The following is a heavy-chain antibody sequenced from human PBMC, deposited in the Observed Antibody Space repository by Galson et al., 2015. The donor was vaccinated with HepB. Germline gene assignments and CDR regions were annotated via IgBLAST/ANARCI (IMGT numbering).Heavy chain of an antibody. V-gene: IGHV3-73*01. Sequence: SLRLSCAASGFTFSGSAIYWVRQACGKGLEWVGCIRSKANTYATVYAASVRGRFTISRDDSENTAYLQMNSLKTEDTAVYYCTRRVDTAPLSGMDVWGQGTTVTVSS. CDR3: TRRVDTAPLSGMDV. CDR2: IRSKANTYAT. CDR1: GFTFSGSA. J-gene: IGHJ6*02. D-gene: IGHD5-18*01.